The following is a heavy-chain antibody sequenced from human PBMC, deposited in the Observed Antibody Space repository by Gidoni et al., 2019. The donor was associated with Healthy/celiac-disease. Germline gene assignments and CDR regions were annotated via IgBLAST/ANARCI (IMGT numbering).Heavy chain of an antibody. D-gene: IGHD1-26*01. V-gene: IGHV3-21*01. Sequence: EVQLVESGGGLVTPGGSLRLSCAASGFTFSSYSMNWVRQDPGKGLEWVSSISSSSSYIYYADSVKGRFTISRDNAKNSLYLQMNSLRAEDTAVYYCARDLQWEQTGFDYWGQGTLVTVSS. CDR2: ISSSSSYI. J-gene: IGHJ4*02. CDR3: ARDLQWEQTGFDY. CDR1: GFTFSSYS.